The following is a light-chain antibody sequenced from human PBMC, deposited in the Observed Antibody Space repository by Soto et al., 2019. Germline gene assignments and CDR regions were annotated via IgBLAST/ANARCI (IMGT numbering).Light chain of an antibody. CDR1: QSIISSL. CDR3: QQYNSYYT. CDR2: KAS. J-gene: IGKJ2*01. V-gene: IGKV1-5*03. Sequence: DIQMTQSASTRSASVGDRVTITCRASQSIISSLLAWYQQKPGKPPKLLIYKASSLQSGVPSRFSGSGSGTEFTLTISSLQPDDFATYYCQQYNSYYTFGQGTKVDIK.